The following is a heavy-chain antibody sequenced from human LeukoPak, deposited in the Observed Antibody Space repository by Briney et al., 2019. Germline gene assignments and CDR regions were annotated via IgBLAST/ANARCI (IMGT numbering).Heavy chain of an antibody. D-gene: IGHD2/OR15-2a*01. Sequence: SETLSLTCTVSGGSISSGDYYWSWIRQPPGKGLEWIGYIYYSGSTYYNPSLKSRVTISVDTSKNQFSLKLSSVTAADTAVYYCAKDLQTMVIGGAFDIWGQGTMVTVSS. CDR1: GGSISSGDYY. J-gene: IGHJ3*02. CDR3: AKDLQTMVIGGAFDI. CDR2: IYYSGST. V-gene: IGHV4-30-4*01.